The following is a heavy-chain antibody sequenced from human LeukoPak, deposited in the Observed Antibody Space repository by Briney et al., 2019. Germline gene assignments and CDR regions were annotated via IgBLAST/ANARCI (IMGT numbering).Heavy chain of an antibody. CDR3: ATDSSDSFDF. Sequence: PGGSLRLSCAPSGFSFSSYDMSWVRQAPGKGLEWVGRIKSKTDGGTTDYAAPVKGRFTISRDGPRNTLYLQMNSLKTEDTAVYYLATDSSDSFDFWGQGTLVTVSS. CDR1: GFSFSSYD. D-gene: IGHD6-25*01. V-gene: IGHV3-15*01. J-gene: IGHJ4*02. CDR2: IKSKTDGGTT.